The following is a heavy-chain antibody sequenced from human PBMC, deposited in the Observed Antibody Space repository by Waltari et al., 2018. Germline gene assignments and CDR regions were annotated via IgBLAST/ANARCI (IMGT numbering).Heavy chain of an antibody. CDR3: ARWGMIADY. CDR1: GGSISSHY. J-gene: IGHJ4*02. D-gene: IGHD3-22*01. V-gene: IGHV4-59*11. CDR2: IYYSGST. Sequence: QVQLQESGPGLVKPSETLSLTCTVSGGSISSHYWSWIRQPPGKGLEWIGYIYYSGSTNYHPSLKSRVTISVDTSKNQFSLKLSSVTAADTAVYYCARWGMIADYWGQGTLVTVSS.